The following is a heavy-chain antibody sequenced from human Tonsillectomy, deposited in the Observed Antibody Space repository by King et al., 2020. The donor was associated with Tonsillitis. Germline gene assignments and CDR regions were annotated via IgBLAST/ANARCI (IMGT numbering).Heavy chain of an antibody. D-gene: IGHD3-9*01. V-gene: IGHV4-30-4*01. CDR1: GVSISSGDDL. CDR2: VYYSGST. J-gene: IGHJ4*02. CDR3: ARGKSNAAMPTMPETYFFDY. Sequence: QMQLQESGPGLVKPSQTLSLTCVVSGVSISSGDDLWTWIRQPPGKGLEWIGCVYYSGSTYYNQSLRSRLSMSKDTSKNQFSLKLTSVTAADTAVYYCARGKSNAAMPTMPETYFFDYWGQGSLVTVSS.